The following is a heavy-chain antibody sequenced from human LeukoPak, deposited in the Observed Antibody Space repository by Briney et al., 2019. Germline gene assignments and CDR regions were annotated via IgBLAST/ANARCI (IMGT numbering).Heavy chain of an antibody. V-gene: IGHV3-7*01. Sequence: GGSLRLSCAASGFTFSSYWMSWVRQAPGKGLEWVANIKQDGSEKYYVNSVKGRFTISRDNAKNSLYLQMNSLRAEDTAVYYCAKDQVRGYSYGIKDYWGQGTLVTVSS. J-gene: IGHJ4*02. D-gene: IGHD5-18*01. CDR2: IKQDGSEK. CDR1: GFTFSSYW. CDR3: AKDQVRGYSYGIKDY.